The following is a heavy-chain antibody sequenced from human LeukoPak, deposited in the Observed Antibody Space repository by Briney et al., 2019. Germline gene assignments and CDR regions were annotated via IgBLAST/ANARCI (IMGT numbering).Heavy chain of an antibody. CDR2: ISYDGGNI. CDR1: GFTFTTHG. Sequence: PGGSLRLSCAVSGFTFTTHGMHWVRQAPGKGLGWVAFISYDGGNIYSAEAAKGRFTASRDNSKNTLFLQMNSLRAEDTAVYYCAKGGTSSVLYLDFWGQGTLVTVSS. V-gene: IGHV3-30*18. CDR3: AKGGTSSVLYLDF. D-gene: IGHD2-2*01. J-gene: IGHJ4*02.